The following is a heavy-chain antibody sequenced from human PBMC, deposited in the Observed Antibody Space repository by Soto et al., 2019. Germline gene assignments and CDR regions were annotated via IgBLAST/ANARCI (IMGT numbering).Heavy chain of an antibody. CDR2: IWYDGSNK. CDR1: GFTFSSYG. CDR3: ARDIMARYSYGPHYYGMDV. D-gene: IGHD5-18*01. Sequence: QVQLVESGGGVVQPGRSLRLSCAASGFTFSSYGMHWVRQAPGKGLEWVAVIWYDGSNKYYADSVKGRFTISRDNSKKTLYLAMNSLRAEDTAVYYCARDIMARYSYGPHYYGMDVWGQGTTVTVSS. V-gene: IGHV3-33*01. J-gene: IGHJ6*02.